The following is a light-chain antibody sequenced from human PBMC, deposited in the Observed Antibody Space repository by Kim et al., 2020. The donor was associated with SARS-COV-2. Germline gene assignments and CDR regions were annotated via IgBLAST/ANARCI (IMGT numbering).Light chain of an antibody. CDR3: QQYDNWPPLT. J-gene: IGKJ4*01. V-gene: IGKV3-15*01. CDR1: QSVSIN. Sequence: SPGERATLSCRASQSVSINLAWYQQKPGQAPRLLIYGASTRASGVPARFSGSGSGTEFTLTISSLQSADFAVYYCQQYDNWPPLTFGGGTKVDIK. CDR2: GAS.